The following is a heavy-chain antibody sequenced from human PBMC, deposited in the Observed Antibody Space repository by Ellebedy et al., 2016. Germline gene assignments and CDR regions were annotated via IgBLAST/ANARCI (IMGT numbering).Heavy chain of an antibody. CDR2: IYYSGST. D-gene: IGHD5-18*01. CDR1: SDSISSYY. Sequence: SETLSLTCSVSSDSISSYYWNWIRQPPGKGLEWIGYIYYSGSTNYNPSLKSRLTLSVDTSKNQFSLKLNSVTVADTAVYYCARFSAVDTGLFDFWGQGTLVTVSS. V-gene: IGHV4-59*01. J-gene: IGHJ4*02. CDR3: ARFSAVDTGLFDF.